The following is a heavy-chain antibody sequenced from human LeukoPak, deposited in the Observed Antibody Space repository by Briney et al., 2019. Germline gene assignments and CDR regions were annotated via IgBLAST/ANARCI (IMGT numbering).Heavy chain of an antibody. CDR1: GYTFTTYG. D-gene: IGHD3-16*01. J-gene: IGHJ5*02. CDR3: ARTSHESVLYWSDP. V-gene: IGHV1-18*01. CDR2: NSGYNGNT. Sequence: ASVKVSCEASGYTFTTYGIGWVRQAPGQGLEWMGWNSGYNGNTNYAQKFQSRVTMTTDTSTSTAYMELRSLRSDDTAVYYCARTSHESVLYWSDPWGQGTLVNVSS.